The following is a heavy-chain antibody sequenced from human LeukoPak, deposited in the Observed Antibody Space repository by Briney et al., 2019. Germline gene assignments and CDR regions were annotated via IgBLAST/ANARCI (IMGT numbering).Heavy chain of an antibody. CDR2: IYYSGST. V-gene: IGHV4-59*01. CDR1: GGSISSYY. CDR3: ARVRPQEGVNYYYVMDV. D-gene: IGHD2-8*01. J-gene: IGHJ6*02. Sequence: SETLSLTCTVSGGSISSYYWNWIRQPPGKGLEWIGYIYYSGSTNYHPSLKSRVTISVDTSKNQFSLKLSSVTAADTAVYYCARVRPQEGVNYYYVMDVWGQGTTVTVSS.